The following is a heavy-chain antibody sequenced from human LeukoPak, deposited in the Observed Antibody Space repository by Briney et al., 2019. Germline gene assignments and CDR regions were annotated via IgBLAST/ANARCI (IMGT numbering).Heavy chain of an antibody. D-gene: IGHD3-3*01. CDR1: SGFVSSYY. CDR3: ARQITVFGVLTPREFDY. V-gene: IGHV4-59*08. Sequence: PSETLSLTCTVTSGFVSSYYWSWIRQPPGKGLELIGYSCYGGRTYYNPSLEGRVAISVDASKHQFSLRLTSVTAADTAMYYCARQITVFGVLTPREFDYWGQGSLVTVSS. J-gene: IGHJ4*02. CDR2: SCYGGRT.